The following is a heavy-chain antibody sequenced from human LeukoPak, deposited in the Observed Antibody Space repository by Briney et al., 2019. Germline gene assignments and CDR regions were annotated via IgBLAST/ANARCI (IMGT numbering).Heavy chain of an antibody. CDR3: ARDRRIGEHDY. J-gene: IGHJ4*02. CDR1: GGSISSSYYY. Sequence: SETLSLTCTVSGGSISSSYYYWGWIRQPPGKGLEWIGSIYYSGSTYYNPSLKSRVTISVDTSKNQFSLKLSSVTAADTAVYYCARDRRIGEHDYWGQGTLVTVSS. CDR2: IYYSGST. D-gene: IGHD1/OR15-1a*01. V-gene: IGHV4-39*07.